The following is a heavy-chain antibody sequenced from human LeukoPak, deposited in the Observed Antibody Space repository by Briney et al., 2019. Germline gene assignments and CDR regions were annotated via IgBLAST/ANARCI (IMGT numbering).Heavy chain of an antibody. CDR3: ARDAYYYDSSGYSA. Sequence: SGGSLRLSCAASGFTFSSYSMNWVRQAPGKGLEWVSSIGSSSSYIYYADSVKGRFTISRDNAKNSLYLQMNSLRAEDTAVYYCARDAYYYDSSGYSAWGQGTLVTVSS. V-gene: IGHV3-21*01. CDR2: IGSSSSYI. D-gene: IGHD3-22*01. J-gene: IGHJ5*02. CDR1: GFTFSSYS.